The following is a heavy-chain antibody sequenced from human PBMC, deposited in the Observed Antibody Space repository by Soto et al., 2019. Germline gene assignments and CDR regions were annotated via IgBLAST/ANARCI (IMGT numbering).Heavy chain of an antibody. J-gene: IGHJ3*02. CDR1: GGSISSGGYY. D-gene: IGHD2-15*01. CDR3: ARYCSGGSCQFAFDI. Sequence: NPSETLSLTCTVSGGSISSGGYYWGWIRQQPGKGLEWIAYISYSGSTHYNPPLKSRLTISVDSSKNQVSLRLSSVTAADTALYYCARYCSGGSCQFAFDIWGQGTVVTVSS. V-gene: IGHV4-31*03. CDR2: ISYSGST.